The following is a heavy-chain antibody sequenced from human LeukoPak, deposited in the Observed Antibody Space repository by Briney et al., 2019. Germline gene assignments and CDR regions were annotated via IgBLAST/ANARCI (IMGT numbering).Heavy chain of an antibody. D-gene: IGHD1-14*01. CDR3: ARVNTGGYSELYYFDY. CDR1: GGSISSGDYY. Sequence: SETLSLTCTVSGGSISSGDYYWSWIRQPPGKGLEWIGYIYYSGSTYYNPSLKSRVTISVDTSKNQFSLRLSSVTAADTAVYYCARVNTGGYSELYYFDYWGQGTLVTVSS. J-gene: IGHJ4*02. V-gene: IGHV4-30-4*01. CDR2: IYYSGST.